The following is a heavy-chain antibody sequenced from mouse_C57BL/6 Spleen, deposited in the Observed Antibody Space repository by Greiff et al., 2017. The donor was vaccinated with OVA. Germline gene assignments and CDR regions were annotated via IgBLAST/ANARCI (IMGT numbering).Heavy chain of an antibody. V-gene: IGHV1-82*01. CDR1: GYAFSSSW. J-gene: IGHJ2*01. Sequence: QVQLKESGPELVKPGASVKISCKASGYAFSSSWMNWVKQRPGKGLEWIGRIYPGDGDTNYNGKFKGKATLTADKSSSTAYMQLSCLTSEDSAVYFCARCYYDYDPYYFDYWGQGTTLTVSS. D-gene: IGHD2-4*01. CDR2: IYPGDGDT. CDR3: ARCYYDYDPYYFDY.